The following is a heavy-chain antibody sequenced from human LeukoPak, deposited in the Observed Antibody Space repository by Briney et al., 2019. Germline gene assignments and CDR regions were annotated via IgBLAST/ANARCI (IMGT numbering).Heavy chain of an antibody. D-gene: IGHD4-17*01. CDR1: GFTFSSYG. Sequence: PGGSLRLSCAASGFTFSSYGMHWVRQPPGKGLEWVAFIRYDGSNKYYADSVKGRFTISRDNSRDALHLQMNSLRAEDTAVYYCAKDSYDYGDYDGGDYWGQGTLVTVSS. V-gene: IGHV3-30*02. CDR2: IRYDGSNK. CDR3: AKDSYDYGDYDGGDY. J-gene: IGHJ4*02.